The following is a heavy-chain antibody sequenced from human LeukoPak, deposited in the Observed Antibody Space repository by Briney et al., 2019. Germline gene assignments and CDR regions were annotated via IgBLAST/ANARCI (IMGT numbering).Heavy chain of an antibody. D-gene: IGHD6-19*01. CDR3: ARQYSSGWFEYYYYYMDV. V-gene: IGHV4-39*01. CDR2: IYYSGST. Sequence: SETLSLTCTVSGGSISSSSYYWAWIRQPPGKGLEWIGSIYYSGSTYYNPSLKSRVTISVDTSKNQFSLKLSSVTAADTAVYYCARQYSSGWFEYYYYYMDVWGKGTTVTISS. J-gene: IGHJ6*03. CDR1: GGSISSSSYY.